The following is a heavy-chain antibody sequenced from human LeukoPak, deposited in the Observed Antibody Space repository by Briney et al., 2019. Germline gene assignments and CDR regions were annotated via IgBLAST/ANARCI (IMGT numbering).Heavy chain of an antibody. CDR3: ARECGGDCSDAFDI. CDR1: GFRFTDYS. D-gene: IGHD2-21*02. Sequence: GGSLGLSCAASGFRFTDYSMSWVRQAPGKGLEWVSYISSSGSSTYYADSMKGRFTISRDNARNSLYLQMNSLRAEDTAVYYCARECGGDCSDAFDIWGQGTMLTVSS. V-gene: IGHV3-11*04. CDR2: ISSSGSST. J-gene: IGHJ3*02.